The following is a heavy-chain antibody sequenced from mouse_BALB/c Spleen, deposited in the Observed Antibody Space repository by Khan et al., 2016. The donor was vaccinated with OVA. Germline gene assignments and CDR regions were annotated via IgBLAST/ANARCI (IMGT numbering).Heavy chain of an antibody. Sequence: EVQLQESGPGLVKPSQSLSLTCTVTGYSITSDYAWNWIRQFPGNKLEWMGYINYSGGTNYHPSLKSRISITRDTSKNQSCLQLNSVTTEDSATYYAARWFAYWGQGTLVTVS. CDR2: INYSGGT. CDR3: ARWFAY. V-gene: IGHV3-2*02. CDR1: GYSITSDYA. J-gene: IGHJ3*01.